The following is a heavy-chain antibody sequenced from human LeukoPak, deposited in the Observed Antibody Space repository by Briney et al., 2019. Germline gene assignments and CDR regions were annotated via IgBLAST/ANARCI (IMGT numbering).Heavy chain of an antibody. J-gene: IGHJ5*02. Sequence: ASVKVSCKASGYTFTSYDINWVRQATGQGLEWMGWMNPNSGNTGYAQKFQGRVTITRNTSISTAYMELSSLRSEDTAVYYCAREPYYDFWSGYHPLNWFDPWGQGTLVTVSS. D-gene: IGHD3-3*01. CDR3: AREPYYDFWSGYHPLNWFDP. V-gene: IGHV1-8*03. CDR1: GYTFTSYD. CDR2: MNPNSGNT.